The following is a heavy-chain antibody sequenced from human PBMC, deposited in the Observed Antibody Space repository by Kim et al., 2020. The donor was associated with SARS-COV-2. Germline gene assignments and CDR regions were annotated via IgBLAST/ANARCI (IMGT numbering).Heavy chain of an antibody. CDR1: GFTFSNYE. J-gene: IGHJ4*02. CDR3: ARVARLSGYDEY. Sequence: GGSLRLSCIASGFTFSNYEINWVRQAPGKGLEWVSSISDSGTSIYYADSVKGRFTISRDNAKNSAYLEMSSLRAEDRAIYYCARVARLSGYDEYWGQGTLVTVS. CDR2: ISDSGTSI. V-gene: IGHV3-48*03. D-gene: IGHD3-22*01.